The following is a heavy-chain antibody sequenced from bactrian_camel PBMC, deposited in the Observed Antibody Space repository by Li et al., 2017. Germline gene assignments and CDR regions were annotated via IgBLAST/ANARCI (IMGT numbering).Heavy chain of an antibody. J-gene: IGHJ6*01. V-gene: IGHV3S68*01. CDR1: GRTYSKWC. Sequence: HVQLVESGGGAVQAGESLTISCAASGRTYSKWCMAWFRQASGKEREQVARITGKGGGTAYADSVKGRFTISRDNAKNTLYLEMNSLKSEDTALYYCATFSSKCHGGLCGTDFGYWGQGTQVTVS. D-gene: IGHD7*01. CDR2: ITGKGGGT. CDR3: ATFSSKCHGGLCGTDFGY.